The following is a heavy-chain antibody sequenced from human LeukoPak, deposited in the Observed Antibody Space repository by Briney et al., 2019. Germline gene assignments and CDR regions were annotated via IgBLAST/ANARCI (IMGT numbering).Heavy chain of an antibody. J-gene: IGHJ4*02. V-gene: IGHV4-61*01. CDR2: IYYSGST. Sequence: SETLSLTCTVSGGSVSSDSYYWSWIRQPPGKGLEWIGYIYYSGSTNYNPSLKSRVTISVDTSKNQFSLKLSSVTAADTAVYYCARAEVEMDYFDYWGQGTLVTVSS. CDR3: ARAEVEMDYFDY. D-gene: IGHD5-24*01. CDR1: GGSVSSDSYY.